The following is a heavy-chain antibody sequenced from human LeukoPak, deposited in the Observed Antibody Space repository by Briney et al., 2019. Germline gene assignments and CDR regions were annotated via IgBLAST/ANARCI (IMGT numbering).Heavy chain of an antibody. Sequence: GGSLRLSCAASGFTFSSYWMHWVRQAPGKGLVWVSRINSDGSSTSYADSVKGRFTISRDNAKNTLYLQMNSLRAEDTAVYYCTRFTQYYYYYYYMDVWGKGTTVTVSS. CDR3: TRFTQYYYYYYYMDV. CDR1: GFTFSSYW. V-gene: IGHV3-74*01. J-gene: IGHJ6*03. CDR2: INSDGSST.